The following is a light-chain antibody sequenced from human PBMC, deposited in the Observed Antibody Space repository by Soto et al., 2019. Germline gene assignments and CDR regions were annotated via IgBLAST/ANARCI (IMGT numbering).Light chain of an antibody. J-gene: IGLJ2*01. CDR2: SNN. CDR3: AAWDDSLNGVV. CDR1: SSNIGSNT. Sequence: QSVLPQPPSASGTPGQRVTISCSGRSSNIGSNTVNWYQQLPGTAPKLLIYSNNQRPSGVPDRFSGSKSGTSASLASSGLQSEDEADYYCAAWDDSLNGVVFGGGTQLTVL. V-gene: IGLV1-44*01.